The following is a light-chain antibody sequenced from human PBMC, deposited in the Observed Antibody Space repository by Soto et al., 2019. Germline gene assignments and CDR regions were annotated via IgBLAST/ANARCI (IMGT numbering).Light chain of an antibody. CDR3: SSYTSDTSPYV. J-gene: IGLJ1*01. Sequence: QSALTQPASVSGSPGQSITISCSGTSSDIGSYNHVAWYQQFPGKSPKLIIYEVNNRPSGLSNRFSGSKSGNTASLTISGLQADDEGDYYCSSYTSDTSPYVFGTGTKVTVL. CDR1: SSDIGSYNH. CDR2: EVN. V-gene: IGLV2-14*01.